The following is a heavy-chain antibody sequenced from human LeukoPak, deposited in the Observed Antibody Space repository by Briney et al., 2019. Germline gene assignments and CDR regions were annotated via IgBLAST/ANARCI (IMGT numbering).Heavy chain of an antibody. CDR2: IYTSGST. V-gene: IGHV4-4*09. CDR3: ARIARWGYSYMDV. D-gene: IGHD7-27*01. CDR1: GGSISSHY. J-gene: IGHJ6*03. Sequence: SETLSLTCTVSGGSISSHYWSWIRQPPGKGLEWIGYIYTSGSTNYNPSLKSRVTISVDTSKNHFSLKLSSVTAADTAVYYCARIARWGYSYMDVWGKGTTVTVSS.